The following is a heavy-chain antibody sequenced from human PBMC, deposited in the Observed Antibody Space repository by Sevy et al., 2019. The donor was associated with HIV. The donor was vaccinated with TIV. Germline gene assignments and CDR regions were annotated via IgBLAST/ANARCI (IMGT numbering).Heavy chain of an antibody. CDR2: LSFGCGEI. CDR1: GFTFSKYS. J-gene: IGHJ4*02. D-gene: IGHD2-8*01. V-gene: IGHV3-23*01. CDR3: AREGCTKPHDY. Sequence: GGSLRLYCAASGFTFSKYSMSWVRQPPGKGLEWVSTLSFGCGEINYADFVKGRFTISRDNSKSSVYLQMNNLRPEDTAVYYCAREGCTKPHDYWGQGTLVTVSS.